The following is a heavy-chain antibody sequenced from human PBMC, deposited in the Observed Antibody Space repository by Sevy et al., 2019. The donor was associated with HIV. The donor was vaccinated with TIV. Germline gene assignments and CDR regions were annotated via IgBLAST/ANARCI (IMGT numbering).Heavy chain of an antibody. Sequence: GGSLRLSCAASGFTFSSYAMYWVRQAPGKGLEWVAVISYDGSNKYYADSVKGRFTISRDNSKNTLYLQMNSLRAEDTAVYYCARGLQTYYYDSSGPTIAFDIWGQGTMVTVSS. CDR3: ARGLQTYYYDSSGPTIAFDI. D-gene: IGHD3-22*01. V-gene: IGHV3-30*04. CDR2: ISYDGSNK. CDR1: GFTFSSYA. J-gene: IGHJ3*02.